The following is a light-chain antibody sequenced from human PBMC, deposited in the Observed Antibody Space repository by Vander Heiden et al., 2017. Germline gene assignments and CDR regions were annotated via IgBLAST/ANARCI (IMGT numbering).Light chain of an antibody. J-gene: IGKJ5*01. CDR2: AAS. Sequence: DIQMTQSPSSLSASVGDRVTITCRASQSISSYLNWYQQKPGKAPKLLIYAASSLQSGVPSRFSGSGSGTDFTLTISSLQPEDFATYYCQQIYCTLRLTFGQGTRLEIK. V-gene: IGKV1-39*01. CDR1: QSISSY. CDR3: QQIYCTLRLT.